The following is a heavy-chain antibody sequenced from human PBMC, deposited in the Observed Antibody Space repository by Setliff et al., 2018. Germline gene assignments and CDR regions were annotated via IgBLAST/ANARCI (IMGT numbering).Heavy chain of an antibody. J-gene: IGHJ4*02. CDR3: LGAGTCSY. CDR2: INPEGSAR. Sequence: GSLRLSCVASGFSFRNCWVSWVRQAPGKGLEWVASINPEGSARYYVDSVKGRFTISRDNAKNSMSLQMSSLRSEDTALYYCLGAGTCSYWGQGTLVTVSS. D-gene: IGHD3-10*02. V-gene: IGHV3-7*01. CDR1: GFSFRNCW.